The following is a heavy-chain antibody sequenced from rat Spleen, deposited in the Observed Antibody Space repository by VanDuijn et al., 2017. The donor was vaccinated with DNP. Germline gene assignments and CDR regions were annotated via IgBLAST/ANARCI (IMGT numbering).Heavy chain of an antibody. Sequence: EVQLQESGSGLVKPSQSLSLTCSVTGYSITSNYWGWIRKFPGNKLEYIGHISYSGGTNYNPSLKSRISITRDTSKNHFFLHLNSVTTEDTATYYCARSAGLDYWGQGVMVTVSS. V-gene: IGHV3-1*01. CDR1: GYSITSNY. CDR3: ARSAGLDY. D-gene: IGHD1-2*01. J-gene: IGHJ2*01. CDR2: ISYSGGT.